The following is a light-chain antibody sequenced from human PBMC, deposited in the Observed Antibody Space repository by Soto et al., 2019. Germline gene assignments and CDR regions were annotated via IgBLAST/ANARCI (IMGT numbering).Light chain of an antibody. CDR3: QQYNLYSPWT. Sequence: VIWMTQSPSLISASTGDRVNISCRMSQAISSHLAWYQQKPGKAPNLLLFATSTLQGGVPSRFSGSGSGTDFTLSISSLQSEDFATYYCQQYNLYSPWTFGQGTKVEIK. J-gene: IGKJ1*01. V-gene: IGKV1D-8*01. CDR2: ATS. CDR1: QAISSH.